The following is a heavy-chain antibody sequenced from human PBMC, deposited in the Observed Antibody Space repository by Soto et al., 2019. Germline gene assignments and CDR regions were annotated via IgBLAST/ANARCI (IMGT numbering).Heavy chain of an antibody. D-gene: IGHD3-16*01. CDR2: IYSGGST. V-gene: IGHV3-66*01. CDR3: ARDPWAADY. Sequence: EVQLVESGGGLVQPGGYPRLSCAASGFTVSTKYMSWVRQAPGKGLEWVSVIYSGGSTFYADSVRGRFTISRDNSKNTVNLQMNSLRAEDTAVYYCARDPWAADYWGQGTLVTVSS. J-gene: IGHJ4*02. CDR1: GFTVSTKY.